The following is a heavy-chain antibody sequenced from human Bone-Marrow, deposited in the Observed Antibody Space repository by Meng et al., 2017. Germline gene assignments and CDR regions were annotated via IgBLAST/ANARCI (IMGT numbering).Heavy chain of an antibody. CDR2: INHSGST. D-gene: IGHD3-10*01. CDR1: GGSFSGYY. CDR3: ARGLYYYGSGSYYRGCWFDP. Sequence: SQTRSLTGAVYGGSFSGYYWSWIRQPPGKGLEWIGEINHSGSTNYNPSLKSRVTISVDTSKNQFSLKLSSVTAADTAVYYCARGLYYYGSGSYYRGCWFDPWGQGTLVTVSS. V-gene: IGHV4-34*01. J-gene: IGHJ5*02.